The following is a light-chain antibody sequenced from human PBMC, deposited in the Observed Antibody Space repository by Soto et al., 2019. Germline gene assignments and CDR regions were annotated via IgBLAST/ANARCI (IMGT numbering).Light chain of an antibody. Sequence: EIVLTQSPGTLSLSLGERATLSCRASQSITNNYLAWYQQKPGQAPRLLIYLASNRVAGIPDSFSGSGSGADFTLTINRLEPEDFAVYHCQQYGSSPWTFGQGTKVDIK. V-gene: IGKV3-20*01. J-gene: IGKJ1*01. CDR1: QSITNNY. CDR3: QQYGSSPWT. CDR2: LAS.